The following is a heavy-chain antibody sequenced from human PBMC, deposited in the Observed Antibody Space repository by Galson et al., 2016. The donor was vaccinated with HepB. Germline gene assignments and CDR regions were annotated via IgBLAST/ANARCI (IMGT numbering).Heavy chain of an antibody. D-gene: IGHD4-23*01. J-gene: IGHJ6*02. CDR3: CRGPLVRTVFYGMDV. Sequence: SLRLSCAASGLTLSDHYMDWVRQAPGKGPEWVARSRNRLHSFSTEYAASVKGRFTISRDDSRSSVYLQMNSLKTEDTAVYYCCRGPLVRTVFYGMDVWGQGTTVTVSS. CDR2: SRNRLHSFST. CDR1: GLTLSDHY. V-gene: IGHV3-72*01.